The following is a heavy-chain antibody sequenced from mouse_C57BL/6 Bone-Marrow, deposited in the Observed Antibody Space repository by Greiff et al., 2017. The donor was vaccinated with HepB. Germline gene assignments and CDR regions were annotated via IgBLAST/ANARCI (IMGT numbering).Heavy chain of an antibody. Sequence: EVKVEESGGGLVKPGGSLKLSCAASGFTFSSYAMSWVRQTPEKRLEWVATISDGGSYTYYPDNVKGRFTISTDNAKNNLYLQMSHLKSEDTAMYYCAPLLRPKAMDYWGQGTSVTVSS. D-gene: IGHD1-2*01. J-gene: IGHJ4*01. CDR2: ISDGGSYT. CDR1: GFTFSSYA. V-gene: IGHV5-4*03. CDR3: APLLRPKAMDY.